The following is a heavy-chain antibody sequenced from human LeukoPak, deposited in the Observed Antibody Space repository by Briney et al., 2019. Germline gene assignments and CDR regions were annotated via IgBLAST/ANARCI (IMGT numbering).Heavy chain of an antibody. CDR1: GGSFDGYS. D-gene: IGHD4-11*01. J-gene: IGHJ4*02. Sequence: SETLSLTCAISGGSFDGYSWSWIRQSPGKGLEWIGEINLGGSTTYNPSLKSRVALTIDTSKKEVSLKLTSVTAADTSIYFCATSTKVVRPDSWDSWGQGTLVTVSS. CDR2: INLGGST. V-gene: IGHV4-34*01. CDR3: ATSTKVVRPDSWDS.